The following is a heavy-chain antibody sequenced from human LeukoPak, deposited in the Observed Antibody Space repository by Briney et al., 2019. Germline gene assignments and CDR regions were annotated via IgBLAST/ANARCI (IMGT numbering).Heavy chain of an antibody. V-gene: IGHV4-4*01. CDR3: ARNGAYCLDY. CDR1: GFNFSNYW. Sequence: GSLRLSCAASGFNFSNYWMHWVRQAPGKGLEWIGEIYRSGSSNYNPSLKSRAIISVDKSRNQFSLKLTSVTAADTAIYFCARNGAYCLDYWGQGTLVTVSS. D-gene: IGHD3-16*01. J-gene: IGHJ4*02. CDR2: IYRSGSS.